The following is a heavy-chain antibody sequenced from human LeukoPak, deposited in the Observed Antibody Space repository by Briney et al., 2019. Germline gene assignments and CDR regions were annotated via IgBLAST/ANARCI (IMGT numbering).Heavy chain of an antibody. J-gene: IGHJ4*02. CDR1: GGTFSSYA. CDR3: ARDYGNGYPFDY. CDR2: IIPIFGTA. Sequence: SVKVSCKASGGTFSSYAISWVRQAPGQGLEWMGRIIPIFGTANYAQKFQGRVTITTDESTSTAYMELSSLRSEDTAAYYCARDYGNGYPFDYWGQGTLVTVSS. D-gene: IGHD3-22*01. V-gene: IGHV1-69*05.